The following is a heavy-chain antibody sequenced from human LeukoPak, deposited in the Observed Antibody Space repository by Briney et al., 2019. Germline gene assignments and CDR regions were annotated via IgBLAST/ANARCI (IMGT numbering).Heavy chain of an antibody. Sequence: ASXKVSCKASGYMFTSYAISWVRQAPGQGLEGMGWISAYNGKTNYAQNLQGRVTMTTDASTSTAYMELRSLRSDDTAVYYCARHPYYDSSGYYVYWGQGTLVTVSS. CDR3: ARHPYYDSSGYYVY. J-gene: IGHJ4*02. CDR2: ISAYNGKT. CDR1: GYMFTSYA. V-gene: IGHV1-18*01. D-gene: IGHD3-22*01.